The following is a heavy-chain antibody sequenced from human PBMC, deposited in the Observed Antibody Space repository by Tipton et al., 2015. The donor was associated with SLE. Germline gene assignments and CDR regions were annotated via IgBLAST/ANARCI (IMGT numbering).Heavy chain of an antibody. CDR1: GGSISDYY. J-gene: IGHJ4*02. CDR2: IKQSGST. Sequence: TLSLTCAVYGGSISDYYWSWIRQPPGKGLEWIGEIKQSGSTNYNPSLKSRVTISVDTSKNQFSLKLSFLTAADTAVYYCARQHSSDWYVDYWGQGTLVTVSS. V-gene: IGHV4-34*01. D-gene: IGHD6-19*01. CDR3: ARQHSSDWYVDY.